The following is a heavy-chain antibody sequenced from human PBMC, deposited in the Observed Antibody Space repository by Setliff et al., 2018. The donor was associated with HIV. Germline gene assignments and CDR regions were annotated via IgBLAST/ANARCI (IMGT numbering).Heavy chain of an antibody. CDR1: GHTFTNYD. Sequence: ASVKVSCKPSGHTFTNYDIHWMRRATGQGLEWMGWMNPNSGVSGYALKFHDRVTMTRDTSITTAYMALSSLTSEDTAVYSCARGKGVGGVIITGGLDVWGQGTTVTVSS. CDR2: MNPNSGVS. CDR3: ARGKGVGGVIITGGLDV. J-gene: IGHJ6*02. V-gene: IGHV1-8*01. D-gene: IGHD3-10*01.